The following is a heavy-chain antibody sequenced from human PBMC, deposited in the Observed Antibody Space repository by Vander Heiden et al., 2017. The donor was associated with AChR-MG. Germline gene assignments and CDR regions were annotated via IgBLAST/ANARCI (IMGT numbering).Heavy chain of an antibody. CDR1: GFTFDDYA. J-gene: IGHJ4*02. V-gene: IGHV3-9*01. CDR3: APINEAGNDY. D-gene: IGHD6-19*01. Sequence: EVQLVESGGGLVQPGRSLRLSCAASGFTFDDYAMHWVRQAPGKGLEWVSGISWNSGSIDYADSVKGRFTISRDNAKNSLYLQMNSLRAEDTALYYCAPINEAGNDYWGQGTLVTVSS. CDR2: ISWNSGSI.